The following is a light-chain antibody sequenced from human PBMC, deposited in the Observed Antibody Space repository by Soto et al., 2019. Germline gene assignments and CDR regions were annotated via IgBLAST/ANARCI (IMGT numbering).Light chain of an antibody. V-gene: IGLV1-40*01. Sequence: VLTQPPSVSGAPGQRVTISCTGSSSNIGAGYDVHWYQQLPGTAPKLLIYGNSNRPSGVPDRFSGSKSGTSASLAITGLQAEDEADYYCQSYDSSLSANYVFGTGTRSPS. CDR3: QSYDSSLSANYV. CDR2: GNS. CDR1: SSNIGAGYD. J-gene: IGLJ1*01.